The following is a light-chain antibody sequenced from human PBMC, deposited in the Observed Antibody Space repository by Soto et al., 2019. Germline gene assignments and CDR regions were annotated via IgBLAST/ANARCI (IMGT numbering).Light chain of an antibody. CDR2: DAS. J-gene: IGKJ5*01. CDR3: QQRSNWPIT. Sequence: EIVLTQSPATLSLSPGERATLSCRASQSVNDYLAWFQQKPGQAPRLLIFDASNRPTDTPARFSGSGSGTDFTLTISSLEPEDFAVYYCQQRSNWPITFGQGTRLEIK. CDR1: QSVNDY. V-gene: IGKV3-11*01.